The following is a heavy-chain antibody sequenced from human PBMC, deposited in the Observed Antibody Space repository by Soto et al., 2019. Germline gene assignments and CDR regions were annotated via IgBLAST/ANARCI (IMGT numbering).Heavy chain of an antibody. Sequence: SETLSLTCTVSGGSISSYYWSWIRQPPGKGLEWIGYIYYSGSTNYNPSLKSRVTISVDTSKNQFSLKLSSVTAADTAVYYCARSLYYYDSSGYYYVAFDIWGQGTMVTVSS. CDR1: GGSISSYY. CDR3: ARSLYYYDSSGYYYVAFDI. V-gene: IGHV4-59*01. D-gene: IGHD3-22*01. J-gene: IGHJ3*02. CDR2: IYYSGST.